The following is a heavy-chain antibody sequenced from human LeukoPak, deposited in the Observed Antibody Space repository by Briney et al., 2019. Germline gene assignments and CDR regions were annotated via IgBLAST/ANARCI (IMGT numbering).Heavy chain of an antibody. CDR3: ANDDYYDSSGQLDAFDI. D-gene: IGHD3-22*01. Sequence: GGSPRLSCAASGFTFSSYGMSWVRQAPGKGLEWISGISVSGGSTSYADSVKGRFTIYRDNSKNTLYLQINSLRVEDTAVYYCANDDYYDSSGQLDAFDIWGQGTMVTVSS. CDR1: GFTFSSYG. J-gene: IGHJ3*02. V-gene: IGHV3-23*01. CDR2: ISVSGGST.